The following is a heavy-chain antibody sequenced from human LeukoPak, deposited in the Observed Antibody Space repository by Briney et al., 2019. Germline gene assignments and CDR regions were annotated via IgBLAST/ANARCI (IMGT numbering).Heavy chain of an antibody. CDR3: ARDRHYHRYYDSSGYSPPLDY. D-gene: IGHD3-22*01. CDR2: INPSGGST. V-gene: IGHV1-46*01. CDR1: GYTSTSYY. J-gene: IGHJ4*02. Sequence: ASVKVSCKASGYTSTSYYMHWVRQAPGQGLEWMGIINPSGGSTSYAQKFQGRVTMTRDMSTSTVYMELSSLRSEDTAVYYCARDRHYHRYYDSSGYSPPLDYWGQGTLVTVSS.